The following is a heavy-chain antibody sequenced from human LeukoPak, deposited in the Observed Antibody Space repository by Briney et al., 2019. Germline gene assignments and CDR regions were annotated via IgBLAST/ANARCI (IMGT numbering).Heavy chain of an antibody. CDR2: IKEDGSEK. Sequence: PGGYLRLSCAASGFTFSSYWMSWVRQAPGKGLEWVVSIKEDGSEKYYVDSVEGRFTISRDNAKNSLSLQMNSLRVEDTAIYYCARDYGGYWGQGTLVTVSS. CDR1: GFTFSSYW. CDR3: ARDYGGY. J-gene: IGHJ4*02. D-gene: IGHD3-16*01. V-gene: IGHV3-7*03.